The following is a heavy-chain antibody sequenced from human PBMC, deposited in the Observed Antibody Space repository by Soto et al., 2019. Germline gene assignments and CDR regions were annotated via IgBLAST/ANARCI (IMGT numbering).Heavy chain of an antibody. V-gene: IGHV1-18*01. D-gene: IGHD3-3*01. Sequence: ASVKVSCKASGYTFTSYGISWVRQAPGQGLEWMGWISAYNGNTNYARKLQGRVTMTTDTSTSTAYMELRSLRSDDTAVYYCARDHYGIGFLEWLLSQSTYYYGMDVWGQGTTVTVS. J-gene: IGHJ6*02. CDR2: ISAYNGNT. CDR1: GYTFTSYG. CDR3: ARDHYGIGFLEWLLSQSTYYYGMDV.